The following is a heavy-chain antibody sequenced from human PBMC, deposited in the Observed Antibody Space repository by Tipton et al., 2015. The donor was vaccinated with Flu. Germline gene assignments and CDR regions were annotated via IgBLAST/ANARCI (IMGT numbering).Heavy chain of an antibody. D-gene: IGHD6-13*01. CDR1: RPLFSNAW. J-gene: IGHJ2*01. CDR2: INSRSDGGTT. Sequence: SLRLSCAASRPLFSNAWMSWVRQAPGKGLGWVGRINSRSDGGTTDYSPPVRGRFTISRDDSKNTLYLQMNSLKTEDTGVYYCATDSGSWYGVSAYWYFDLWGRGTLVTVSS. V-gene: IGHV3-15*01. CDR3: ATDSGSWYGVSAYWYFDL.